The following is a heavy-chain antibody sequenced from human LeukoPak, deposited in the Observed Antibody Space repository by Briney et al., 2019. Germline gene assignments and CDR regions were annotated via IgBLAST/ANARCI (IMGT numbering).Heavy chain of an antibody. CDR2: ISAYNGNT. V-gene: IGHV1-18*01. CDR1: GYTFTSYG. Sequence: ASVKVSCKASGYTFTSYGISWVRQAPGQGLEWMGWISAYNGNTNYAQKLQGRVTMTTDTSTSTAYMELRSLRSDDTAVYYCARDALYVDTAMVPAFDIWGQGTMVTVSS. J-gene: IGHJ3*02. D-gene: IGHD5-18*01. CDR3: ARDALYVDTAMVPAFDI.